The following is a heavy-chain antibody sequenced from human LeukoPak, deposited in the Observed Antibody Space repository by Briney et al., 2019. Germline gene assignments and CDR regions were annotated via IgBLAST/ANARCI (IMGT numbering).Heavy chain of an antibody. Sequence: GGSLRLSCVVSGFTFSSYTLNWVRQTPGKGLEWVASIGVGGIDLYYTDSVRGRFTISRDDAKNSLFLEMDSLIVEDTALYFCARTNGAPEXLDXXGQGTLXXVS. D-gene: IGHD1-14*01. V-gene: IGHV3-21*01. CDR2: IGVGGIDL. CDR1: GFTFSSYT. J-gene: IGHJ4*02. CDR3: ARTNGAPEXLDX.